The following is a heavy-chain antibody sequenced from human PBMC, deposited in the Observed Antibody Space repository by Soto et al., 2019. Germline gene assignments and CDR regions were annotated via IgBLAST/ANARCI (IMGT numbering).Heavy chain of an antibody. D-gene: IGHD2-2*01. V-gene: IGHV3-23*01. CDR1: GFTFSSYA. CDR3: ASPPDIVVVPAAPPPAGDYYYYGMDV. J-gene: IGHJ6*02. CDR2: ISVSGGST. Sequence: GGSLSLSCAASGFTFSSYAMSWVRQAPGKGLEWVSAISVSGGSTYYADSVKGRFTISRDNSKNTLYLQMNSLRAEDTAVYYCASPPDIVVVPAAPPPAGDYYYYGMDVWGQGTTVTVSS.